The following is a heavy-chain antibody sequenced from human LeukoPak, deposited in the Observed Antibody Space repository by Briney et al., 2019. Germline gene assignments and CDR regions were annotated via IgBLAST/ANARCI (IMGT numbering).Heavy chain of an antibody. CDR3: ARAPRGRLGYFAY. D-gene: IGHD3-10*01. J-gene: IGHJ4*02. CDR1: GYSFTSYW. Sequence: PGESLQISCKGSGYSFTSYWIGWVRQMPGKGLAWMGIIYPGDSDTRYSPSLQGQVTTSADKSISTAYLQWSSLKASDTAMYYCARAPRGRLGYFAYWGQGTLVTVSS. CDR2: IYPGDSDT. V-gene: IGHV5-51*01.